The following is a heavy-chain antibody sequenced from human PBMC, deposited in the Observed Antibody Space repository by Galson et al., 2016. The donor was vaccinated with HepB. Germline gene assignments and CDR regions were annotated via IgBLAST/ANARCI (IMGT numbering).Heavy chain of an antibody. J-gene: IGHJ6*02. D-gene: IGHD1-1*01. CDR2: ISSNGGTT. Sequence: SLRLSCAASGFTFSSYVMYWVRQAPGKGLDYVSAISSNGGTTYYADPVKGRFTISRDNSKNTLYLQMSSLRAEDTAVYYCVKMYTKYAYYYYGMDVWGQGTTVTVSS. V-gene: IGHV3-64D*06. CDR1: GFTFSSYV. CDR3: VKMYTKYAYYYYGMDV.